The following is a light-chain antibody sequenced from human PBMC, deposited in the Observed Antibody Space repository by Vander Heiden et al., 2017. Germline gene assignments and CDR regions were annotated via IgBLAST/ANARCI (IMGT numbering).Light chain of an antibody. J-gene: IGLJ2*01. CDR2: LNSDGSH. CDR3: QTWGTGIQV. CDR1: SGHSSYA. Sequence: QLVLTHSPSASASMGASVELTCTLSSGHSSYAIAWHQQQPEKGPRYLMKLNSDGSHSKGDGIPDRFSGSSSGAERYLTLSSLQAEDEADYYCQTWGTGIQVFGGGTKLTVL. V-gene: IGLV4-69*01.